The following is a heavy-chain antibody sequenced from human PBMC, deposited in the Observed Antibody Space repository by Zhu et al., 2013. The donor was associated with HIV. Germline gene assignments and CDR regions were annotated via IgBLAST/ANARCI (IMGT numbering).Heavy chain of an antibody. Sequence: QVQLVQSGAEVKKPGASVKVSCKASGYTFTSYYMHWVRQAPGQGLEWMGIINPSGGSTSYAQKFQGRVTMTRDTSTSTVYMELSSLRSEDTAVYYCARDPGYCSGGSCSDYYYYGMDVWGQGTTVTVSS. CDR1: GYTFTSYY. J-gene: IGHJ6*02. CDR3: ARDPGYCSGGSCSDYYYYGMDV. V-gene: IGHV1-46*01. CDR2: INPSGGST. D-gene: IGHD2-15*01.